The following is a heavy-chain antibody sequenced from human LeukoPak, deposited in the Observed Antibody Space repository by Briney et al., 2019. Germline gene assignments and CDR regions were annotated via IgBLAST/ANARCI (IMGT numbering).Heavy chain of an antibody. V-gene: IGHV3-9*01. CDR3: ARTCTSSCFGAFDI. CDR2: ISWNSGSI. CDR1: GFTFDDYA. J-gene: IGHJ3*02. Sequence: GRSLRLSCAASGFTFDDYAMHWVRQAPGKGLEWVSGISWNSGSIGYADSVKGRFTISRDNARNSLYLQMNTLRAEDTAVYYCARTCTSSCFGAFDIWGHGTMVTVSS. D-gene: IGHD2-15*01.